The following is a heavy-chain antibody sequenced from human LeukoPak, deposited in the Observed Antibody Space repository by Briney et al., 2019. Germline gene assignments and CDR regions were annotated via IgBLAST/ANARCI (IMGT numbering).Heavy chain of an antibody. J-gene: IGHJ6*03. CDR3: ARDPSYDRQYYYYYYYMDV. CDR2: INPNSGGT. D-gene: IGHD3-3*01. V-gene: IGHV1-2*02. CDR1: GYTFTGYY. Sequence: ASLKVSGKASGYTFTGYYMHLVRQAPGQGLEWMGLINPNSGGTNYAQKFQGRVTMTRDTSISTAYMELSRLRSDHTAVYYCARDPSYDRQYYYYYYYMDVWGKGTTVTVSS.